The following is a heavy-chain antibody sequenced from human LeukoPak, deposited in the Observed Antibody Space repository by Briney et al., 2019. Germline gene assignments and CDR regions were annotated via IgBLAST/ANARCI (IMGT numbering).Heavy chain of an antibody. V-gene: IGHV5-51*01. J-gene: IGHJ4*02. Sequence: GDSLKISCKGSGYIFTNYWIGWVRQMPGKGLECMGITYPGDSDTRYSPSFQGQVTISADKSISTAYLQWSSLKASDTAMYYCARQENYYYSSTYLDYWGQGTLVTVSS. CDR1: GYIFTNYW. CDR3: ARQENYYYSSTYLDY. CDR2: TYPGDSDT. D-gene: IGHD3-22*01.